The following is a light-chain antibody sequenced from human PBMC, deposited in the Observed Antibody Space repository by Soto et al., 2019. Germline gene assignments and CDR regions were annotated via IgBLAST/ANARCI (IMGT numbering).Light chain of an antibody. CDR3: SSYKSSSTLPYV. CDR1: SSDVGGYNL. Sequence: QSALTQPASVSGSPGQSITISCTGTSSDVGGYNLVSWYQQYPDKAPKLMIFDVNTRPSGVSNRFSGSKSGNTASLIISGLQAEDEADYYCSSYKSSSTLPYVFGTGTKLTVL. CDR2: DVN. V-gene: IGLV2-14*01. J-gene: IGLJ1*01.